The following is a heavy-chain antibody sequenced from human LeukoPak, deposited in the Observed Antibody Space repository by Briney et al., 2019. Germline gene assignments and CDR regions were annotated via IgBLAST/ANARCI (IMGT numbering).Heavy chain of an antibody. CDR2: IYSGGST. D-gene: IGHD3-10*01. V-gene: IGHV3-66*01. CDR3: ARNPWFGELSWFDP. J-gene: IGHJ5*02. CDR1: GFTVSSNY. Sequence: GGSLRLSCAASGFTVSSNYMSWVRQAPGKGLEWVSVIYSGGSTYYADSVKGRFTLSRDNSKNTLYLQMNSLRAEDTAVYYCARNPWFGELSWFDPWGQGTLVTVSS.